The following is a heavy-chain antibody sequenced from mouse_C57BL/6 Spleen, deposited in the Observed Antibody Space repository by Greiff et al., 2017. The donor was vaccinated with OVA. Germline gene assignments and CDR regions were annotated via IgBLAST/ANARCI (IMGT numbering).Heavy chain of an antibody. CDR2: ISSGSSTI. CDR3: ERRDYGSSYAMDY. Sequence: EVKLVESGGGLVKPGGSLKLSCAASGFTFSDYGMHWVRQAPEKGLEWVAYISSGSSTIYYADTVKGRFTISRDNAKNTLFLQMTSLRSEDTAMYYYERRDYGSSYAMDYWGQGTSVTVSS. D-gene: IGHD1-1*01. J-gene: IGHJ4*01. CDR1: GFTFSDYG. V-gene: IGHV5-17*01.